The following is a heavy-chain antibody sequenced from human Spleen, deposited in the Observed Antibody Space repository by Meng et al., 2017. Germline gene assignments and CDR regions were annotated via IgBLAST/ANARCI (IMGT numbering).Heavy chain of an antibody. CDR2: MNPNSGNT. Sequence: ASVKVSCKASGGTFSSYAISWVRQAPGQGLEWMGWMNPNSGNTGYAQKFQGRVTMTRNTSISTAYMELSSLRSEDTAVYYCARGNDYDAFDIWGQGTMVTFSS. CDR3: ARGNDYDAFDI. CDR1: GGTFSSYA. J-gene: IGHJ3*02. D-gene: IGHD4-17*01. V-gene: IGHV1-8*02.